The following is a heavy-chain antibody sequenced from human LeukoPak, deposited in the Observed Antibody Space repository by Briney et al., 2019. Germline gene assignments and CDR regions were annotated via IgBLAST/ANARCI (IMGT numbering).Heavy chain of an antibody. CDR2: IKQDGSEK. V-gene: IGHV3-7*01. Sequence: GGPLRLSCAASGFTFSSYWMSWVRQAPGKGLEWVANIKQDGSEKYYVDSVKGRFTISRDNAKNSLYLQMNSLRAEDTAVYYCARGGTYSSSWYQWFDPWGQGTLVTVSS. CDR1: GFTFSSYW. D-gene: IGHD6-13*01. J-gene: IGHJ5*02. CDR3: ARGGTYSSSWYQWFDP.